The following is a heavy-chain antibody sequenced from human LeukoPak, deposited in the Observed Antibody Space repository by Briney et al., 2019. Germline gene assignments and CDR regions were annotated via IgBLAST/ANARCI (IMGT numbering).Heavy chain of an antibody. J-gene: IGHJ4*02. V-gene: IGHV1-18*01. CDR2: ISAYNGNT. Sequence: ASVKVSCKASGYTFTSYGISWVRQAPGQGLEWMGWISAYNGNTNYAQKLQGRVTMTIDTSTSTAYMDLGSLRSADTAVYYCARDTPGFDYYDSSGYLYYFDYWGQGTLVTVSS. D-gene: IGHD3-22*01. CDR1: GYTFTSYG. CDR3: ARDTPGFDYYDSSGYLYYFDY.